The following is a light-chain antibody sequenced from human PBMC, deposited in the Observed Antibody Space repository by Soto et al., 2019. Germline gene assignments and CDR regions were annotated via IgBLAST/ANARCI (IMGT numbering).Light chain of an antibody. CDR3: QHDNSYSEA. CDR2: QAS. J-gene: IGKJ1*01. CDR1: QTLSSW. Sequence: DIQMTQSPSTLSGSVVDRVTITCRASQTLSSWLAWYQQKPGKAPKLLIDQASTLKSGVPSRFSVSGSVTEFNLTISSLQPDAFATYYCQHDNSYSEAFGQGTKVELK. V-gene: IGKV1-5*03.